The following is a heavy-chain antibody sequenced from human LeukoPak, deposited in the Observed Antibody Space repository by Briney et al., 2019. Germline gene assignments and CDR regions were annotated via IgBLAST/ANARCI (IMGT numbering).Heavy chain of an antibody. D-gene: IGHD3-9*01. CDR2: ISYDGSNK. Sequence: PGGSLRLSCAASGFTFSSYGMHWVRQAPGKGLEWVAVISYDGSNKYYADSVKGRFTISRDNPKNTLYLQMNSLRAEDTAVYYCARVARQLTGYWGPGTLVTVSS. CDR3: ARVARQLTGY. V-gene: IGHV3-30*03. J-gene: IGHJ4*02. CDR1: GFTFSSYG.